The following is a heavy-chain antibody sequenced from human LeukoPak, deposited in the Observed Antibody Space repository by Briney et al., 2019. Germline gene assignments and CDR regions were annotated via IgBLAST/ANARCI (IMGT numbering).Heavy chain of an antibody. Sequence: GGSLRLSCVASGFSFSTCSMNWVRQAPGKGLDWPSYISGGSTKMYYADSVKGRFTISRDNAKNSLYLQINNLRAEDTAVYYCAIDPFYYGSGIYSDYWGQGTLVTVSS. J-gene: IGHJ4*02. D-gene: IGHD3-10*01. CDR3: AIDPFYYGSGIYSDY. CDR2: ISGGSTKM. V-gene: IGHV3-48*01. CDR1: GFSFSTCS.